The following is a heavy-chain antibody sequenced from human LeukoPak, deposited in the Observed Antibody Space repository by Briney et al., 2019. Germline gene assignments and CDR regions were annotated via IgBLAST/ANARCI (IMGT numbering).Heavy chain of an antibody. CDR3: ARGEGIVGATFYFDY. J-gene: IGHJ4*02. V-gene: IGHV4-34*01. D-gene: IGHD1-26*01. CDR2: INHSGST. Sequence: PSETLSLTCAVYGGSFSGYYWSWIRQPPAKGLEWIGEINHSGSTNYNPSLKSRVTISVDTSKNQFFLKLSSVTAADTAVYYCARGEGIVGATFYFDYWGQGTLVTVSS. CDR1: GGSFSGYY.